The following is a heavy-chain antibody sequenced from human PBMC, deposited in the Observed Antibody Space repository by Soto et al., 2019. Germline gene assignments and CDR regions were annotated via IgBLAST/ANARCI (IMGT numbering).Heavy chain of an antibody. V-gene: IGHV1-69*01. CDR2: IIPIFGTE. J-gene: IGHJ6*02. D-gene: IGHD6-13*01. Sequence: QVQLVQSGAEVKKPGSSVRVSCKASGGTFSSYAISWVRQAPGQGLEWMGGIIPIFGTENYAQKFQGRVTITADEATSTAYMELSSLRSEDTAVYYCARDRIAGSKYYYGMDVWGQGTTVTVSS. CDR1: GGTFSSYA. CDR3: ARDRIAGSKYYYGMDV.